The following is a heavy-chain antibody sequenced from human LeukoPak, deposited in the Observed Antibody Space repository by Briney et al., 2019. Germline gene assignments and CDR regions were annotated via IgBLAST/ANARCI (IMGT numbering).Heavy chain of an antibody. J-gene: IGHJ3*02. V-gene: IGHV3-33*01. CDR2: IWYDGSNK. CDR3: ARDCGGDCLRALDI. CDR1: GFTFSSYG. D-gene: IGHD2-21*02. Sequence: PGGSLRLSCAASGFTFSSYGMHWVRQAPGKGLEWVAVIWYDGSNKYYADSVKGRFTISRDNSKNTLYLQMNSLRAEDTAVYYCARDCGGDCLRALDIWGQGTMVTVSS.